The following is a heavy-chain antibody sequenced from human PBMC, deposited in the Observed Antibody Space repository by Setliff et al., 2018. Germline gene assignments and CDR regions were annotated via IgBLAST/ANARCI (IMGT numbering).Heavy chain of an antibody. V-gene: IGHV1-69*05. CDR3: ARVRDCSGGICHRGFHHYMDV. Sequence: GASVKVSCKASGGTFNSYAISWVRQAPGQGLEWMGGIIPIFGSANYARKFQGRVTIITDESTSTAYLELSSLRSEDTAVYYCARVRDCSGGICHRGFHHYMDVWGKGTTVTVSS. CDR1: GGTFNSYA. CDR2: IIPIFGSA. J-gene: IGHJ6*03. D-gene: IGHD2-15*01.